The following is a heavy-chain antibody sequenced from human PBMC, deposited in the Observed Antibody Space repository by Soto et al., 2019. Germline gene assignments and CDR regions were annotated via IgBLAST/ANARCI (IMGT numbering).Heavy chain of an antibody. V-gene: IGHV4-59*01. D-gene: IGHD3-16*02. CDR2: IHYSGST. CDR3: ARDSTYRGAFDI. Sequence: SVTMSLTSTVAGGYIISYCWTWIRQPPGKGLEWIGYIHYSGSTNYNPSLKSRVTISVDTSKNHFSLKLSSVSAADTAVYYCARDSTYRGAFDIWGQGTMVTVSS. J-gene: IGHJ3*02. CDR1: GGYIISYC.